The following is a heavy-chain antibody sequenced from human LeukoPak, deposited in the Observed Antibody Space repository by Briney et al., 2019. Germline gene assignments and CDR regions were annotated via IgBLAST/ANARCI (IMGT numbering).Heavy chain of an antibody. V-gene: IGHV1-46*01. CDR1: GGTFSSYA. J-gene: IGHJ4*02. Sequence: ASVKVSCKASGGTFSSYAISWVRQAPGQGLEWMGIINPSGGSTSYAQKFQGRVTMTRDTSTSTVYMELSSLRSDDTAVYYCAREAAGFDYWGQGTLVTVSS. CDR3: AREAAGFDY. CDR2: INPSGGST.